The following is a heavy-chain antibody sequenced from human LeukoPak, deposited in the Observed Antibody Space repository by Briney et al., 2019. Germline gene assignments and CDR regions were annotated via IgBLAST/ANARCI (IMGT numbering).Heavy chain of an antibody. D-gene: IGHD5-18*01. CDR1: GGSFSGYY. V-gene: IGHV4-34*01. CDR3: ARGSRGYSYGPRKTYYFDY. J-gene: IGHJ4*02. CDR2: INHSGST. Sequence: PSETLSLTCAVYGGSFSGYYWSWIRQPPGKGLEWIGEINHSGSTNYNPSLKSRVTISVDTSKNQFSLKLSSVTATDTAVYYCARGSRGYSYGPRKTYYFDYWGQGTLVTVSS.